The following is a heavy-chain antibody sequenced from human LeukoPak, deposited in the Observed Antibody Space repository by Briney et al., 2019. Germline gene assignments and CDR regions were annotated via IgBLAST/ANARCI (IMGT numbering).Heavy chain of an antibody. J-gene: IGHJ4*02. D-gene: IGHD3-9*01. CDR3: AREHDTFTAFSFDY. Sequence: ASVKVSCKVSGYTLTKLSMHWVRQAPGKGLEWMGGFDPEDGETIYAQKFQGRVTITRDPSASTAYMELTSLKSEDTAVYFCAREHDTFTAFSFDYWGQGTLVTVSS. CDR2: FDPEDGET. CDR1: GYTLTKLS. V-gene: IGHV1-24*01.